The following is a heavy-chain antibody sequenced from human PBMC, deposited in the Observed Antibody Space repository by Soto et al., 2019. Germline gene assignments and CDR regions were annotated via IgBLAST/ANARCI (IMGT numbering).Heavy chain of an antibody. V-gene: IGHV3-23*01. CDR1: GFTFSSYA. Sequence: GGSLRLSCAASGFTFSSYAMSWVRQAPGKGLEWVSAISGSGVSTYYADSVKGRFTISRDNSKNTLYLQMNSLRAEDTAVYYCAKEQKDSSTWSELNYWAQGTLVTVSS. CDR3: AKEQKDSSTWSELNY. CDR2: ISGSGVST. J-gene: IGHJ4*02. D-gene: IGHD6-13*01.